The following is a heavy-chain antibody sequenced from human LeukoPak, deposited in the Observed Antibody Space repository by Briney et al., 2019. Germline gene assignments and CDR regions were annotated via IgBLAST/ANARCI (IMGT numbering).Heavy chain of an antibody. CDR3: AKDGFDYYDSSGYYYFNY. Sequence: AGGSLRLSCAASGFTFTNYEMNWVRQAPGKGLEWISYISSSGDTKYYADSVKGRFTISRDNSKNTLYLQMNSLRAEDTAVYYCAKDGFDYYDSSGYYYFNYWGQGTLVTVSS. J-gene: IGHJ4*02. V-gene: IGHV3-48*03. D-gene: IGHD3-22*01. CDR2: ISSSGDTK. CDR1: GFTFTNYE.